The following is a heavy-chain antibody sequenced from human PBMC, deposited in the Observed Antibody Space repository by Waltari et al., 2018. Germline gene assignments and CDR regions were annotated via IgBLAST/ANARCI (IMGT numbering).Heavy chain of an antibody. D-gene: IGHD2-21*02. CDR2: IKSRTEGGTT. Sequence: EVQLVESGGGLVKPGGSLRLSCEASGFTFSTAWMKWVRQAPGKGLEGVGRIKSRTEGGTTDYAAPVKGRFSVSRDDSKKMLYLEMNNLKTEDTAMYFCTTRSLVEGTGDVLDLWGRGTMAIVSS. CDR3: TTRSLVEGTGDVLDL. V-gene: IGHV3-15*01. CDR1: GFTFSTAW. J-gene: IGHJ3*01.